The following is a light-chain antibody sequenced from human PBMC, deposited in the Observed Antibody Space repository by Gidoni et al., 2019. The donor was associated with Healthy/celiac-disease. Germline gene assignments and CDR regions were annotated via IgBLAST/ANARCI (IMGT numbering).Light chain of an antibody. CDR1: QNVTSSY. CDR3: QQYGTSPGT. J-gene: IGKJ1*01. CDR2: GAS. Sequence: EIVLPQSPATLSLSPGESTTLSCRASQNVTSSYLAWYQQEPGQAPRLLIFGASTRATGIPDRFSGSGSGTDFTLTISRLEPEDFAVYFCQQYGTSPGTFGQGTKVEIK. V-gene: IGKV3-20*01.